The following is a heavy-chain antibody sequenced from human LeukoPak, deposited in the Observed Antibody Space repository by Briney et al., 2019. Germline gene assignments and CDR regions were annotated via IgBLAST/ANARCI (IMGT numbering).Heavy chain of an antibody. Sequence: GGSLRLSCAVSGFTFSSYAMSWVRQAPGKGLEWVSAISGSGGSTYYADSVKGRFTISRDNSKNTLYLQMNSLRAGDTAVYYCAKDIKKVAVTGYLDYWGQGTLVTVSS. CDR1: GFTFSSYA. CDR3: AKDIKKVAVTGYLDY. V-gene: IGHV3-23*01. D-gene: IGHD6-19*01. CDR2: ISGSGGST. J-gene: IGHJ4*02.